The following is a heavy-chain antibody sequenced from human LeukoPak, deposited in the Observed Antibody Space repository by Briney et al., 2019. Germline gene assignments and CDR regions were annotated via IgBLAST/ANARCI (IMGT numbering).Heavy chain of an antibody. CDR3: AKDMEGGFGESYPFDY. CDR2: VEHDGTK. Sequence: GGSLRLSCATSGFTFNTHGMHWVRQAPGKGPEWVAFVEHDGTKKYLDSVKGRFTISRDNAKNSLYLQMNSLRAEDTALYYCAKDMEGGFGESYPFDYWGQGTLVTVSS. D-gene: IGHD3-10*01. V-gene: IGHV3-30*02. J-gene: IGHJ4*02. CDR1: GFTFNTHG.